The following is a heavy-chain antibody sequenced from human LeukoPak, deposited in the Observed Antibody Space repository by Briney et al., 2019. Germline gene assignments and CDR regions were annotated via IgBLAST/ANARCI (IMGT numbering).Heavy chain of an antibody. J-gene: IGHJ4*02. Sequence: GGSLRLSCAASGFTFSSCAMNWVRQAPGKGLEWVAVIWYDGTSKDYADSVKGRFTFSRDNSKNTLYLQMNSLTVEDTAVYYCARSQSSSLIDYWGQGTLVTVSS. CDR2: IWYDGTSK. V-gene: IGHV3-33*08. D-gene: IGHD6-13*01. CDR3: ARSQSSSLIDY. CDR1: GFTFSSCA.